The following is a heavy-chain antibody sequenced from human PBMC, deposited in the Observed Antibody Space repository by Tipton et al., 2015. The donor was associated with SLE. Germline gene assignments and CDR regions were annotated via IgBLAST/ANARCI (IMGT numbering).Heavy chain of an antibody. CDR1: GASIASGGYY. V-gene: IGHV4-39*07. CDR2: ITYSGST. D-gene: IGHD6-13*01. Sequence: TLSLTCSVSGASIASGGYYWGWIRQPPGKGLEWIGSITYSGSTYYNPSLKSGVIISGVRSKKQFSLTLSSMTAADTAVYYCARRIAAAGTYSFDYWGQGTLVTVSS. J-gene: IGHJ4*02. CDR3: ARRIAAAGTYSFDY.